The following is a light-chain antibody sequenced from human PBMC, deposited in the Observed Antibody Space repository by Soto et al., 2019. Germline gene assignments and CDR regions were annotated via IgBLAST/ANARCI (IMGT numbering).Light chain of an antibody. CDR1: QSVSSTY. CDR2: GAS. V-gene: IGKV3-20*01. Sequence: EIVLTQSPGTLSLSPGESATLSCRASQSVSSTYLAWYRQKPGQAPRLLIYGASSMAIGIPDRFSGSGSGTDFTLTISRLEPEDFAVYYCHKYGSSRHTFGQGTKVESK. J-gene: IGKJ2*01. CDR3: HKYGSSRHT.